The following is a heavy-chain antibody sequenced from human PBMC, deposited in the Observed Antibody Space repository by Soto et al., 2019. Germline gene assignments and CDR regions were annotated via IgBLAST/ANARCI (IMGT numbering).Heavy chain of an antibody. J-gene: IGHJ3*02. V-gene: IGHV3-23*01. CDR2: ISGSGGST. CDR3: AKAETPPDILTGYYPLRVLDAFDI. Sequence: PGGSLRLSCAASGFTFSSYAMSWVRQAPGKGLEWVSAISGSGGSTYYADSVKGRFTISRDNSKNTLYLQMNSLRAEDTAVYYCAKAETPPDILTGYYPLRVLDAFDIWGQGTMVTVSS. CDR1: GFTFSSYA. D-gene: IGHD3-9*01.